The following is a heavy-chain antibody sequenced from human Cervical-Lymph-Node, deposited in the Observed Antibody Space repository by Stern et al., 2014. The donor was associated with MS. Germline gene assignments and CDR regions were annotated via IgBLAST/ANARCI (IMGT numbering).Heavy chain of an antibody. Sequence: QVQLQESGPGLVKPSQTLSLTCTVSGGSINNGDYYWSWVRQHPGKGLEWLGYIYCSAPTYYNPYLKGRLTISVDTSKRHFSLKLTSVTAADTAVYYCARELSGMYGMDVWGQGTTVTVSS. CDR2: IYCSAPT. CDR3: ARELSGMYGMDV. CDR1: GGSINNGDYY. D-gene: IGHD1-1*01. V-gene: IGHV4-31*03. J-gene: IGHJ6*02.